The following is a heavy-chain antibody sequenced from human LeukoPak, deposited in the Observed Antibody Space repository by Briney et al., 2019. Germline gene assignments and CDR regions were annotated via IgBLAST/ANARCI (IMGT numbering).Heavy chain of an antibody. J-gene: IGHJ5*02. CDR2: IFYSGST. CDR3: ARGGPGQVVVPFDT. CDR1: SGSISTSNYY. V-gene: IGHV4-61*05. Sequence: SETLSLTCTVSSGSISTSNYYWGWVRQPPGKALEWIGYIFYSGSTNYNPSLKSRVTMSVDTSKNQFSLKLSSVTAADTAVYYCARGGPGQVVVPFDTWGQGTLVTVSS. D-gene: IGHD2-15*01.